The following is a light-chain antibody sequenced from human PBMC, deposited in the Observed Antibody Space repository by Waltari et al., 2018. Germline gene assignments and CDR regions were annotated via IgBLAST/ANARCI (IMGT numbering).Light chain of an antibody. CDR1: QSVLHSSSSNNY. V-gene: IGKV4-1*01. Sequence: DIVMTQSPDSLAVSLGERATINCKSSQSVLHSSSSNNYLSWHQHKPGQPPKLLIYWASTRESGVPDRFSGSGSGTDFTLTISSLQAEDVAVYYCQQYYNTPYTFGQGTKLEIK. CDR2: WAS. J-gene: IGKJ2*01. CDR3: QQYYNTPYT.